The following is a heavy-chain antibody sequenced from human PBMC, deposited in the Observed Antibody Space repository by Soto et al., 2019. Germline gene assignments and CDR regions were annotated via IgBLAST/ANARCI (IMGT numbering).Heavy chain of an antibody. V-gene: IGHV5-51*01. CDR1: GYTFTNYW. CDR2: IYPGDPDT. J-gene: IGHJ6*02. Sequence: GESLKISCNGSGYTFTNYWIGWVRQMPGKGLEWMGIIYPGDPDTKYNPSFQGQVTISADKSITTTYLQWSSLKASDTAIYYCAASILYYGMDVWGQGTTVPVYS. CDR3: AASILYYGMDV.